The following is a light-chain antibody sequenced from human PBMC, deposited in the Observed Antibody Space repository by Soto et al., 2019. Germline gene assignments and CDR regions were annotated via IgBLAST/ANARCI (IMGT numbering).Light chain of an antibody. CDR2: DAS. CDR3: QQYDSYPFT. V-gene: IGKV1-5*01. J-gene: IGKJ3*01. CDR1: QSISSW. Sequence: DIQMTQSPSTLSASVGDRVTITCRASQSISSWLAWYQQKPGKAPKLLIYDASSLESGVPSRFSGSESGTEFTLTISSLQPGDFATYYCQQYDSYPFTFGPGTKVDIK.